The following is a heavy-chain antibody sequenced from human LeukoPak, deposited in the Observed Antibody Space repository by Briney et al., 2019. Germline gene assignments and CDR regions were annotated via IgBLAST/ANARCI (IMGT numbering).Heavy chain of an antibody. J-gene: IGHJ4*02. CDR2: ISYDGSNK. V-gene: IGHV3-30-3*01. Sequence: PGGSLRLSCAASGFTFSSYAMHWVRQAPGKGLEWVAVISYDGSNKYYADSVKGRFTISRDNSKNTLYLQMNSLRAEDTAVYYCARGSSGCLDYWGQGTLVTVSS. CDR3: ARGSSGCLDY. D-gene: IGHD6-19*01. CDR1: GFTFSSYA.